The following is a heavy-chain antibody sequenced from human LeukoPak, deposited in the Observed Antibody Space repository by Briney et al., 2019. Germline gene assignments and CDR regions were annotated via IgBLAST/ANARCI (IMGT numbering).Heavy chain of an antibody. D-gene: IGHD4-17*01. Sequence: SETLSPTCAVYGGSFSGYYWSWIRQPPGKGLEWIGEINHSGSTNYNPSLKSRVTISVDTSKNQFSLKLSSVTAADTAVYYCARGSLRFYYFDYWGQGTLVTVSS. CDR2: INHSGST. CDR3: ARGSLRFYYFDY. V-gene: IGHV4-34*01. J-gene: IGHJ4*02. CDR1: GGSFSGYY.